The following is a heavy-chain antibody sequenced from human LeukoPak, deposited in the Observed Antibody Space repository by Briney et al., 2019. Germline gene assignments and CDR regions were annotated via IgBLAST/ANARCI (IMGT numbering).Heavy chain of an antibody. Sequence: PGGSLRLSCAASGFTFSDYNMSWIRQAPGKGLEWVSYISSSSSYTNYADSVKGRFTISRDNAKNSLYLQMNSLRAEDTAVYYCARMMLRSGPFDYWGQGTLVTVSS. CDR2: ISSSSSYT. V-gene: IGHV3-11*03. D-gene: IGHD6-19*01. CDR1: GFTFSDYN. CDR3: ARMMLRSGPFDY. J-gene: IGHJ4*02.